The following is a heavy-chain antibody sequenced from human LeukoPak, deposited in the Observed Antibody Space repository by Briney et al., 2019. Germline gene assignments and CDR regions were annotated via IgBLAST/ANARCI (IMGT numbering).Heavy chain of an antibody. V-gene: IGHV3-66*01. CDR3: ARDSRGSLDY. J-gene: IGHJ4*02. CDR2: IYSGGST. CDR1: GFTVSSNY. D-gene: IGHD1-26*01. Sequence: GGSLRLSCAASGFTVSSNYMSWVRQAPGKGLEWVSVIYSGGSTYYADSVKGRFTISRDNSKNTLYLQMGSLRAEDMAVYYCARDSRGSLDYWGQGTLVTVSS.